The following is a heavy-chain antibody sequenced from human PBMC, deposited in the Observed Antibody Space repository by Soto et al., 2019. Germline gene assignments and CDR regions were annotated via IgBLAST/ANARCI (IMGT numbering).Heavy chain of an antibody. D-gene: IGHD3-22*01. CDR2: IYHSGST. CDR1: GGSISSSNW. CDR3: ARDDYYDSSGYNRPGAFDI. J-gene: IGHJ3*02. Sequence: NPSETLSLTCAVSGGSISSSNWWGWVRQPPGKGLEWIGEIYHSGSTNYNPSLKSRVTISVDKSKNQFSLKLSSVTAADTAVYYCARDDYYDSSGYNRPGAFDIWGQGTMVTVSS. V-gene: IGHV4-4*02.